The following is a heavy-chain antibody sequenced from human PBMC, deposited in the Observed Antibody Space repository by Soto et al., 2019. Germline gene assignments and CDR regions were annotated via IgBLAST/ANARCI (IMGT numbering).Heavy chain of an antibody. Sequence: KASETLSLTGTVSGASISGFYCSWIRKSAGKGLEWIGRIYATGTTDYNPSLKSRVMMSVDTSKKQFSLKLRSVTAADTAVYYCVRDGTKPLREWFDPCGQG. CDR3: VRDGTKPLREWFDP. CDR1: GASISGFY. D-gene: IGHD1-1*01. J-gene: IGHJ5*02. CDR2: IYATGTT. V-gene: IGHV4-4*07.